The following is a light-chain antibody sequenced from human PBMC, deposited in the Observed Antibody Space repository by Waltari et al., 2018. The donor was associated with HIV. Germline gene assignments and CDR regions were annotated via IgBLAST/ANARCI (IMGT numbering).Light chain of an antibody. V-gene: IGLV3-25*03. J-gene: IGLJ2*01. CDR1: AFPKNY. CDR3: QSANNSDVI. CDR2: QDT. Sequence: YELTQPPSVSVPPGHTAKIMCSGDAFPKNYGYWYQQKAGQSPVMIIFQDTKRPSDIPARFSASSAGTTATLTISGVQAEDEADYFCQSANNSDVIFGGGTKLTVL.